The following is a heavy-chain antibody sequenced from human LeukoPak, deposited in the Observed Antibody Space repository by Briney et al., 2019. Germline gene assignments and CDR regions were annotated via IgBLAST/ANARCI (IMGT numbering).Heavy chain of an antibody. J-gene: IGHJ6*03. CDR1: GYTFTGYY. Sequence: ASVKVSCKASGYTFTGYYMHWVRQAPGQGLEWMGWINPNSGGTNYAQKFQGRVTMTRDTSISTAYMELSRLRSDDTAVYYCARDGVSRCSSTSCYLYYCYYYMDVWGKGTTVTVSS. D-gene: IGHD2-2*01. CDR2: INPNSGGT. CDR3: ARDGVSRCSSTSCYLYYCYYYMDV. V-gene: IGHV1-2*02.